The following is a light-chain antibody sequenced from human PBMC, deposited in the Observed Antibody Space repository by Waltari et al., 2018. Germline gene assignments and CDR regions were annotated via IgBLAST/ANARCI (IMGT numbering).Light chain of an antibody. CDR2: AAS. V-gene: IGKV1-39*01. CDR3: QQSYSTPYT. J-gene: IGKJ2*01. Sequence: DIQMTQSPSSLSASVGYRVTITCRASQSISSYLNWYQQKPGKAHKLLIYAASSLQSGVPSRFSGSGSGTDFTLTISSLQPEDFATYYCQQSYSTPYTFGQGTKLEIK. CDR1: QSISSY.